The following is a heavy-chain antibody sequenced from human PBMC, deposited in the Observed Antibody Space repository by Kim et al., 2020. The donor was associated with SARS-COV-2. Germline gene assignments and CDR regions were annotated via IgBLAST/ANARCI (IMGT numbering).Heavy chain of an antibody. CDR3: TRIPNNSSGYYYSDY. V-gene: IGHV3-74*01. Sequence: ESVKGRFIISRDNAKDTLYLQMRGLSAEDTAVYFCTRIPNNSSGYYYSDYWGQGTLVTVSS. D-gene: IGHD3-22*01. J-gene: IGHJ4*02.